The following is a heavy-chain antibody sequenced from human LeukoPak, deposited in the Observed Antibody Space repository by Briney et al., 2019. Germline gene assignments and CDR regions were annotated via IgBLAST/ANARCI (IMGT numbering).Heavy chain of an antibody. CDR3: ARASTVDSSLDY. CDR2: IGTAGDT. CDR1: GFTFSSYD. D-gene: IGHD2-21*01. J-gene: IGHJ4*02. Sequence: SGGSLRLSCAASGFTFSSYDVHWVRQATGKGLEWVSAIGTAGDTYYPGSVKGRFTISRENAKNSLYLQMNSLRAGDTAVYYCARASTVDSSLDYWGQGTLVTVSS. V-gene: IGHV3-13*01.